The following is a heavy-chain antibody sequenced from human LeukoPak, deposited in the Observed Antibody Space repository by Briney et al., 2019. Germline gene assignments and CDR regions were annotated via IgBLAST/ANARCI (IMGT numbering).Heavy chain of an antibody. CDR1: GYTFTGYY. Sequence: ASVKVSCKASGYTFTGYYMHWVRQAPGQGLEWMGWINPNTGGTNYAQKFQGRVTMTRDTSISTAYMELSRLRSDDTAVYYCARLNYYDSSGYYFRAFDIWGQGTMVTVSS. J-gene: IGHJ3*02. V-gene: IGHV1-2*02. CDR2: INPNTGGT. CDR3: ARLNYYDSSGYYFRAFDI. D-gene: IGHD3-22*01.